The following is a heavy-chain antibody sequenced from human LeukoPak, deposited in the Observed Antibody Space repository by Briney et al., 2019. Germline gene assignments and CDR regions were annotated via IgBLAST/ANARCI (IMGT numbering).Heavy chain of an antibody. CDR1: GFISNTNG. Sequence: GGSLRLSWVASGFISNTNGMHWVRQAPGKGLEWVAFMSNDGSYKFYADSVKGRFTISRDHSKNTLYLQMNSLRGEDTAVYYCATVPGEWTTLDYWGQGSLVTVSA. D-gene: IGHD2-21*01. CDR3: ATVPGEWTTLDY. CDR2: MSNDGSYK. V-gene: IGHV3-30*02. J-gene: IGHJ4*02.